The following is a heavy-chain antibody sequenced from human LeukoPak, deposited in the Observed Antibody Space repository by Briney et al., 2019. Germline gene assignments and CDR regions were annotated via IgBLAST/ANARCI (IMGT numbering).Heavy chain of an antibody. D-gene: IGHD3-10*01. CDR3: ASVYGSGSYED. CDR2: IYYSGST. CDR1: GGSISSYY. V-gene: IGHV4-59*01. Sequence: PSETLSLTCTVSGGSISSYYWSWIRQPPGKGLEWIGYIYYSGSTNYNPSLKSRVTISVDTSKNQFSLKLSSVTAADTAVYYCASVYGSGSYEDWGQGTLVTVSS. J-gene: IGHJ4*02.